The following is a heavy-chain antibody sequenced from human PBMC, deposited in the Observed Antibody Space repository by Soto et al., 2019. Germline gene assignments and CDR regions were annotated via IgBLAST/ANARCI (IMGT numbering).Heavy chain of an antibody. D-gene: IGHD1-26*01. CDR3: ATSSGSYYTFDY. V-gene: IGHV1-24*01. CDR1: GYTLTELS. CDR2: FDPEDGET. Sequence: ASVKVSCKVSGYTLTELSMHWVRQAPGKGLEWMGGFDPEDGETIYAQKFQGRVTMTEDTSTDTAYMELSSLRSEDTAVYYCATSSGSYYTFDYWGQGTLVTVPQ. J-gene: IGHJ4*02.